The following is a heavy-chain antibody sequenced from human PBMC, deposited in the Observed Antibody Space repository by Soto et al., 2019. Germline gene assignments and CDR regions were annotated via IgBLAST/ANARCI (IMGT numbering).Heavy chain of an antibody. J-gene: IGHJ5*02. CDR3: ARQGTTDPVYSGYDPIFNWFDP. Sequence: GESLKISCKGSGYSFTSYWIGWVRQMPGKGLEWMGIIYPGDSDTRYSPSFQGQVTISADESISTAYLPWSSLKASDTAMYYCARQGTTDPVYSGYDPIFNWFDPWGQGTLVTVSS. CDR2: IYPGDSDT. CDR1: GYSFTSYW. V-gene: IGHV5-51*01. D-gene: IGHD5-12*01.